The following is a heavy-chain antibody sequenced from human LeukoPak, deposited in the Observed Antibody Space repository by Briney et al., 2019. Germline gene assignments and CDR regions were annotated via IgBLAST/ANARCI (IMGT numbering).Heavy chain of an antibody. D-gene: IGHD1-26*01. V-gene: IGHV3-23*01. Sequence: GGSLRLSCAASGFTFSSYAMSWVRQAPGKGLEWVSAISGSGGTTSYADSVKGRFTISRDNSENSLNLQMKSLRSEDTALYYCAKARRSGTHYSDFDFWGRGTLVTVSS. CDR2: ISGSGGTT. CDR3: AKARRSGTHYSDFDF. CDR1: GFTFSSYA. J-gene: IGHJ4*02.